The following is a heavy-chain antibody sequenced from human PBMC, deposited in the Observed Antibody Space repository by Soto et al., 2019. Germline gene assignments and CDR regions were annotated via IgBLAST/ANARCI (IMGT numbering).Heavy chain of an antibody. CDR2: TYYRSKWYN. Sequence: QSQTLSLTCAISGDSVSSNSAAWNWIRQSPSRGLEWLGRTYYRSKWYNDYAVSVKSRITINPDTSKNQFSLQLNSVTPEDTAVYYCARDRLYCSGGSCYSYYYYMDVWGKGTTVTVSS. CDR1: GDSVSSNSAA. J-gene: IGHJ6*03. D-gene: IGHD2-15*01. V-gene: IGHV6-1*01. CDR3: ARDRLYCSGGSCYSYYYYMDV.